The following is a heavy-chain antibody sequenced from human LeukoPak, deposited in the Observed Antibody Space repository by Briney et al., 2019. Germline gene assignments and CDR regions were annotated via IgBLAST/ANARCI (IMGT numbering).Heavy chain of an antibody. Sequence: SVTVSCKASGGTFSSYAISGVRQPPGQGLEWMGGIIPLFGTANYAQKFQGRVTITTDDSTSTAYMELSSLRSEDTAVYYCARGPGWSIYYYMDVWGKGTTVTVSS. CDR2: IIPLFGTA. V-gene: IGHV1-69*05. D-gene: IGHD6-19*01. J-gene: IGHJ6*03. CDR1: GGTFSSYA. CDR3: ARGPGWSIYYYMDV.